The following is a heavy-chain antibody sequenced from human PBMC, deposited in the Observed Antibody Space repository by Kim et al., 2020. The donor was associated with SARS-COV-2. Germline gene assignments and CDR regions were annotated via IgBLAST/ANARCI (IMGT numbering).Heavy chain of an antibody. D-gene: IGHD4-17*01. V-gene: IGHV3-33*01. Sequence: GGSLRLSCAASGFTFSSYGMHWVRQAPGKGLEWVAVIWYDGSNKYYADTVKGRFTISRDNSKNTLYLQMNSLRAEDTAVYYCARDRYGARYYYMDVWGKGTTVTVSS. CDR2: IWYDGSNK. CDR1: GFTFSSYG. J-gene: IGHJ6*03. CDR3: ARDRYGARYYYMDV.